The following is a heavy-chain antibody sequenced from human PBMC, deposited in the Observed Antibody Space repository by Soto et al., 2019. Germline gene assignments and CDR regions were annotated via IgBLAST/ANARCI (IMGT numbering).Heavy chain of an antibody. Sequence: GGSLRLSCAASGFTFSTYAMTWVRQAPGRGLEWVSTILHDETPFYTDSVKGRFTISRDNVRGTLYQQMNGLRVEDAALYFCAKDLFPTSGQRFFFESWGQGSLVTVSS. CDR2: ILHDETP. V-gene: IGHV3-23*01. CDR1: GFTFSTYA. CDR3: AKDLFPTSGQRFFFES. D-gene: IGHD2-21*01. J-gene: IGHJ4*02.